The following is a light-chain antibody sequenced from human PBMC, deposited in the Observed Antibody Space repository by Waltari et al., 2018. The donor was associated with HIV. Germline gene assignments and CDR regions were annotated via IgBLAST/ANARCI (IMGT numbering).Light chain of an antibody. CDR3: HLWDRDTDHYV. J-gene: IGLJ1*01. V-gene: IGLV3-21*02. CDR2: DDR. CDR1: SIGSKS. Sequence: SYVLTQPPSVAVAPGQTARTTCGRNSIGSKSVHWYPQKPGQAPVLVVYDDRDRPSGIPERFSGSNFGNTATLTISRVEAGDQADYYCHLWDRDTDHYVFGTGTKVTVL.